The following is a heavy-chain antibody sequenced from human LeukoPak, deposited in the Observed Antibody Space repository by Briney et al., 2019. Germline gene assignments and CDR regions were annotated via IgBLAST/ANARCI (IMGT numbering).Heavy chain of an antibody. V-gene: IGHV1-69*02. D-gene: IGHD2-2*01. Sequence: ASVKVSCKASGGTFSSYTISWVRQAPGQGLAWMGRIIPFLGIANYAQKFQGRVTITADKSTSTAYMELSSLRSEDTAVYYCAGELLSDQYYYYYYYMDVWGKGTTVTVSS. J-gene: IGHJ6*03. CDR2: IIPFLGIA. CDR3: AGELLSDQYYYYYYYMDV. CDR1: GGTFSSYT.